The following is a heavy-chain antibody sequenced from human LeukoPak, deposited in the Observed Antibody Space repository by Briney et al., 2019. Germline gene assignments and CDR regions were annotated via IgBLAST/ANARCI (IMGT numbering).Heavy chain of an antibody. V-gene: IGHV3-48*03. CDR1: GFTFSGYE. D-gene: IGHD3-16*02. Sequence: PGGSLRLSCAASGFTFSGYEMNWVRQAPGKGLEWVSYISSSGSTIYYADSVKGRFTISRDNAKNSLYLQMNSLRAEDTAVYYCARFSYDYVWGSYRQKGPFDYWGQGTLVTVSS. J-gene: IGHJ4*02. CDR2: ISSSGSTI. CDR3: ARFSYDYVWGSYRQKGPFDY.